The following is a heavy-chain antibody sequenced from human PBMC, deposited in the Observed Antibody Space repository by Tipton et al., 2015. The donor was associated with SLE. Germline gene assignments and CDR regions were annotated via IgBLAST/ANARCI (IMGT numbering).Heavy chain of an antibody. CDR2: INHSGST. CDR3: ARQRVGDYALFDY. J-gene: IGHJ4*02. V-gene: IGHV4-34*01. D-gene: IGHD4-17*01. Sequence: TLSLTCAVYGGSFSHYYWSWIRQPPGKGLEWIGEINHSGSTNYNPSLKSRVTISVDTSKNQFSLKLSSVTAADTAVYYCARQRVGDYALFDYWGQGTLVTVSS. CDR1: GGSFSHYY.